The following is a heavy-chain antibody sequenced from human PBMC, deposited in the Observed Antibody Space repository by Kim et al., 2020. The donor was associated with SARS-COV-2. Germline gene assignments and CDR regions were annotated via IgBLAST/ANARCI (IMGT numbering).Heavy chain of an antibody. CDR2: IGTAGDT. CDR3: ARGTGIAAAGLGY. J-gene: IGHJ4*02. D-gene: IGHD6-13*01. Sequence: GGSLRLSCAASGFTFSSYDMHWVRQATGKGLEWVSAIGTAGDTYYPGSVKGRFTISRENAKNSLYLQMNSLRAGDTAVYYCARGTGIAAAGLGYWGQGTLVTVSS. V-gene: IGHV3-13*01. CDR1: GFTFSSYD.